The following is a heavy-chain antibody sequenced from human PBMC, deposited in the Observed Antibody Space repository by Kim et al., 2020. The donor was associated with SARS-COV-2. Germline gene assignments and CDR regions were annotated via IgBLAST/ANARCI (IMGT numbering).Heavy chain of an antibody. D-gene: IGHD1-26*01. Sequence: GGSLRLSCAASGFTFSSYWMHWVRQAPGKGLAWVSRINTNGSTTSNAGSVKGRFTISRDNAKNTLYLQMNSLRAEDTAVYYCARVVGATACDYWGHGTRV. J-gene: IGHJ4*01. CDR3: ARVVGATACDY. CDR1: GFTFSSYW. CDR2: INTNGSTT. V-gene: IGHV3-74*01.